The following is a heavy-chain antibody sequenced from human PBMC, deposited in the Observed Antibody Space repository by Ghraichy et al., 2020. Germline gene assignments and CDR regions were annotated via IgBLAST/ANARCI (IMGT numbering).Heavy chain of an antibody. CDR1: GGSFSGYY. V-gene: IGHV4-34*01. J-gene: IGHJ4*02. D-gene: IGHD3-22*01. Sequence: SETLSLTCAVYGGSFSGYYWSWIRQPPGKGLEWIGEINHSGSTNYNPSLKSRVTISVDTSKNQFSLKLSSVTAADTAVYYCARVWQPMTLDYWGQGTLVTVSS. CDR2: INHSGST. CDR3: ARVWQPMTLDY.